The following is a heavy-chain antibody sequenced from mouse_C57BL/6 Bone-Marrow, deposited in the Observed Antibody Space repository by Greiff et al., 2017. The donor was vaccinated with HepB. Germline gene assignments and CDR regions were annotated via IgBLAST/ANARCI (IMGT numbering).Heavy chain of an antibody. CDR1: GFTFSDYY. CDR2: ISNGGGSN. Sequence: EVKLMESGGGLVQPGGSLKLSCAASGFTFSDYYMYWVRQTPEKRLEWVAYISNGGGSNYYPDTVKGRFTISRDNAKNTLYLQMSRLKSEDTAMYYCARQKIYYDYDYAMDYWGQGTSVTVSS. V-gene: IGHV5-12*01. J-gene: IGHJ4*01. CDR3: ARQKIYYDYDYAMDY. D-gene: IGHD2-4*01.